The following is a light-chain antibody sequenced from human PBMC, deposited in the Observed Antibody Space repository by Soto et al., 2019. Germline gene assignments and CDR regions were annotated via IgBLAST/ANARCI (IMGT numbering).Light chain of an antibody. J-gene: IGLJ1*01. Sequence: QSALTQPASVSGSPGQSITISCTGTSSDVGGYNYVSWYQQHPGKAPKLIINDVSDRPSGVPPRFSASKSGNTASLTISGLQAEDEADYYCSSYTSSSTLGVFGTGTKVTVL. CDR1: SSDVGGYNY. V-gene: IGLV2-14*01. CDR3: SSYTSSSTLGV. CDR2: DVS.